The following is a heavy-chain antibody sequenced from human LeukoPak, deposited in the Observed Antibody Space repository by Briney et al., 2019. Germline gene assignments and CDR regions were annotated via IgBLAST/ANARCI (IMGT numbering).Heavy chain of an antibody. V-gene: IGHV1-2*06. CDR1: GYTFTGYH. CDR3: ARDYCSSTSCLFDY. J-gene: IGHJ4*02. Sequence: GASVKVSCKASGYTFTGYHMHWVRQAPGQGLEWMGRINPSSGDTNYAQKFQGRVTMTRDTSISTAYVELSRLRSDDTAVYYCARDYCSSTSCLFDYWGQGALVTVSS. CDR2: INPSSGDT. D-gene: IGHD2-2*01.